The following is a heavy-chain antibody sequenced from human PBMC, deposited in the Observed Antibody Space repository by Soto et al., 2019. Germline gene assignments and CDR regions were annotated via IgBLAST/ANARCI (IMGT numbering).Heavy chain of an antibody. CDR2: IIPILGIA. Sequence: QVQLVQSGAEVKKPGSSVKVSCKASGGTFSSYTISWVRQAPGQGLEWMGRIIPILGIANYAQKFQGRVTNTADKSTSTAYMELSSLRSEDTAVYYCARWPVAKGYGMDVWGQGTTVTVSS. D-gene: IGHD2-15*01. CDR3: ARWPVAKGYGMDV. CDR1: GGTFSSYT. J-gene: IGHJ6*02. V-gene: IGHV1-69*02.